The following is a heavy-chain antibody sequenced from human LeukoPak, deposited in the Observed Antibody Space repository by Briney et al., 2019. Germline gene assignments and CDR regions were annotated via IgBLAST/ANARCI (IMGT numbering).Heavy chain of an antibody. V-gene: IGHV3-9*01. CDR3: VKDMISVGWLTAILD. J-gene: IGHJ4*02. D-gene: IGHD3-3*01. Sequence: PGRSLRLSCVASGFNFDEYAMHWVRPAPGKGVEGVSGISWNRRVIEYADSVKGRFTISKDSAKNSLYLQMNSLRTEYTAVYYCVKDMISVGWLTAILDWGQGTLVTVSS. CDR1: GFNFDEYA. CDR2: ISWNRRVI.